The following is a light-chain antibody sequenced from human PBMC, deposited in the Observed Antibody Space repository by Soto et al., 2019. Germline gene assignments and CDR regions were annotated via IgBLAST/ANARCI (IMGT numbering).Light chain of an antibody. Sequence: TQSLSTFSASVGDRVTITCRASQSVSSYLAWYQQKPGQAPXLLIYDAYNRATGIPARFSGSGSGTDFTLNISSLEPEDFAVYYCQQRSNWPPITFGEGKRLEIK. CDR3: QQRSNWPPIT. CDR2: DAY. V-gene: IGKV3-11*01. J-gene: IGKJ5*01. CDR1: QSVSSY.